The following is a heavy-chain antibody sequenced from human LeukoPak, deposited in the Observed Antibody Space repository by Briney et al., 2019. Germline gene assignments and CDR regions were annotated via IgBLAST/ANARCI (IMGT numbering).Heavy chain of an antibody. CDR3: AKGAAAGLVDWFDP. D-gene: IGHD6-13*01. Sequence: GGSLRLSCAASGFIFSNYALMWVRQAPGKGLEWVSSITGRGDETFYADSVKGRSSLSRDNSKNMLYLQMYSLGAEDTAIYYCAKGAAAGLVDWFDPWGQGTLVTVSS. CDR2: ITGRGDET. J-gene: IGHJ5*02. V-gene: IGHV3-23*01. CDR1: GFIFSNYA.